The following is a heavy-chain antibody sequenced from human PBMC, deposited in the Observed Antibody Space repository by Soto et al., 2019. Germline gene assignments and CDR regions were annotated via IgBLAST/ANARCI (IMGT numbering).Heavy chain of an antibody. J-gene: IGHJ6*02. CDR3: AGHNGPLYVGYYYDMDV. V-gene: IGHV4-39*01. CDR1: GGSISSSSYY. CDR2: IYYSGYT. Sequence: LETLSLTCTVSGGSISSSSYYWGWIRQPPGKGLEWIGSIYYSGYTYYNPSLKSRVTISVDTSKNQFSLKLSSVTAADTAVYYCAGHNGPLYVGYYYDMDVWGQGTTV. D-gene: IGHD3-16*01.